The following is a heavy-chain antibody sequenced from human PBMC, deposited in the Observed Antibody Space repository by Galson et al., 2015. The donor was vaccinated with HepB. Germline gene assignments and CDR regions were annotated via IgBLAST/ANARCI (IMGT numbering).Heavy chain of an antibody. CDR2: IVVGSGNT. CDR1: GFTFTSSA. D-gene: IGHD3-16*01. J-gene: IGHJ3*02. Sequence: SCKASGFTFTSSAMQWVRQARGQRLEWIGWIVVGSGNTNYAQKFQERVTITRDMSTSTAYMELSSLRSEDTAVYYCAASLSEPRLSVWGSPLGDDAFDIWGQGTMVTVSS. CDR3: AASLSEPRLSVWGSPLGDDAFDI. V-gene: IGHV1-58*02.